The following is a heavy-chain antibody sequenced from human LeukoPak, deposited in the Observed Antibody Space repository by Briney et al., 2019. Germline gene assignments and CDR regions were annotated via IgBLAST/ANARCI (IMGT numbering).Heavy chain of an antibody. Sequence: SETLSLTCTVSGGSISSYYWSWIRQPPGKGLEWVAYIYYSGSTKYNPSLTRRVTISVDTTNNQFSLKLRSMTAADTAVYYCARWSIVTAFDYGGRGTVVTVSS. D-gene: IGHD2/OR15-2a*01. CDR2: IYYSGST. V-gene: IGHV4-59*01. J-gene: IGHJ4*02. CDR3: ARWSIVTAFDY. CDR1: GGSISSYY.